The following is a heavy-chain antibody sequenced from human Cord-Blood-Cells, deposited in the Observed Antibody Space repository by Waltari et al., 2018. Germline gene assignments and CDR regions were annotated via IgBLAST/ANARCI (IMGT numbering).Heavy chain of an antibody. V-gene: IGHV3-7*04. D-gene: IGHD6-13*01. CDR3: ARGGHRSRGFVGAFDI. CDR2: IKQDGSEK. CDR1: GFTFSCYW. Sequence: EVQLVESGGGLVQPGGSLRLSCAASGFTFSCYWMSWVRQAPGRGLEWVANIKQDGSEKYYGDSVKGRVTIARDNAKNSLYLQMNSLRAEDTAVYYCARGGHRSRGFVGAFDIWGQGTMVTVSS. J-gene: IGHJ3*02.